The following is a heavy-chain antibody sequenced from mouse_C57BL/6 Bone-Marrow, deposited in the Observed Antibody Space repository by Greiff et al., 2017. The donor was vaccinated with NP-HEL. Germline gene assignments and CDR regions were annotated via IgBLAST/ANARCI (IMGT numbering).Heavy chain of an antibody. CDR2: INPYNGGT. D-gene: IGHD1-1*01. V-gene: IGHV1-19*01. Sequence: VQLQQSGPVLVKPGASVKMSCKASGYTFTDYYMNWVKQSHGKSLEWIGVINPYNGGTSYNQKFKGKATLTVAKSSSTAYMELNSLTSEDSAVYYCARNYGSTSWFAYGGQGTLVTVS. J-gene: IGHJ3*01. CDR3: ARNYGSTSWFAY. CDR1: GYTFTDYY.